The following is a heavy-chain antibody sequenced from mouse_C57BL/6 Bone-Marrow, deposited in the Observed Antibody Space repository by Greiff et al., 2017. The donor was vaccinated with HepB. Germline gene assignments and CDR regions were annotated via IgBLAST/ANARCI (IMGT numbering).Heavy chain of an antibody. CDR1: GYTFTDYA. J-gene: IGHJ4*01. D-gene: IGHD2-4*01. CDR3: ARKRLRPYAMDY. CDR2: ISTYYGDA. V-gene: IGHV1-67*01. Sequence: VQLQQSGPELVRPGVSVKISCKGSGYTFTDYAMHWVKQSHAKSLEWIGVISTYYGDASYNQKFKDKATMTVAKSSSTAYMELARLTSEDSAVYYCARKRLRPYAMDYWGQGTSVTVSS.